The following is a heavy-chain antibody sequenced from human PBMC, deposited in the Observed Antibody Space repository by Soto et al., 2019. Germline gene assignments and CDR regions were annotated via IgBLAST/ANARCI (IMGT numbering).Heavy chain of an antibody. V-gene: IGHV1-69*01. CDR1: GGTFSSYA. D-gene: IGHD7-27*01. CDR3: AGGARASWGHYFCYYYGMDV. CDR2: IIPIFGTA. Sequence: QVQLVQSGAEEKKPGSSVKVSCQASGGTFSSYAISWLRQAPGQGLEGMGEIIPIFGTANYAQKFQGRVTITADECTSTAYMELSSLRSEDTAVYYCAGGARASWGHYFCYYYGMDVWGQGTTVTVS. J-gene: IGHJ6*02.